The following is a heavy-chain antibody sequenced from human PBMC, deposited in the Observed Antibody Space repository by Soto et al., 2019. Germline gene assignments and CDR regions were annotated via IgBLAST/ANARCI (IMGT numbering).Heavy chain of an antibody. CDR3: SKLDSRNIFIFVD. CDR1: GFTFSSYA. Sequence: GGSLRISCAASGFTFSSYAMSWVRQAPGKGLEWVSAISGSGGSTYYADSVKGRFTISRDNSKNTLYLQMNSLRAEDTAVYYWSKLDSRNIFIFVDWGPGPRVTVFS. CDR2: ISGSGGST. D-gene: IGHD6-13*01. V-gene: IGHV3-23*01. J-gene: IGHJ4*02.